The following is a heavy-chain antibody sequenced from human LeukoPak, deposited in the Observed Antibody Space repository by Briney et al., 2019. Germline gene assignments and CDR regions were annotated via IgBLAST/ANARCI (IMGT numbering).Heavy chain of an antibody. V-gene: IGHV1-2*02. J-gene: IGHJ2*01. Sequence: ASVKVSCKASGYTFTDYYVHWVRQAPGQGLEWMGWINPNSGDTNYAQNFQGRVTMTRDTSISTASMDLSRLRSDDTAVYYCAKGAGFCSGGTCSWYFDLWGRGTLVTVSS. CDR2: INPNSGDT. CDR1: GYTFTDYY. CDR3: AKGAGFCSGGTCSWYFDL. D-gene: IGHD2-15*01.